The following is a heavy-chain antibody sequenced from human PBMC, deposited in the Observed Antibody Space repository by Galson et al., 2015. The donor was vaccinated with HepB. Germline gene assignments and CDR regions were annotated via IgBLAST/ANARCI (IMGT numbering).Heavy chain of an antibody. Sequence: CAVYGGSFSGYYWSWIRQPPGKGLEWIGEINHSGSTNYNPSLKSRVTISVDTSKNQFSLKLSSVTAADTAVYYCARVRVLRFLEWLSPIDYWGQGTLVTVSS. J-gene: IGHJ4*02. CDR3: ARVRVLRFLEWLSPIDY. D-gene: IGHD3-3*01. CDR1: GGSFSGYY. V-gene: IGHV4-34*01. CDR2: INHSGST.